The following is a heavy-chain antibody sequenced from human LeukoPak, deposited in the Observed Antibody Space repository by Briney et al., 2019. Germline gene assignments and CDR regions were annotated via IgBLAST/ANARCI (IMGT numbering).Heavy chain of an antibody. CDR1: GGSISSYY. Sequence: PSETLSLTCTVSGGSISSYYWSWIRQPPGQGLEWIGYIYYSGITNYNPSLKSRVTISVDTSKNQFSLKLNSVTAADTAVYYCARAASSWSFDYWGQGTLVTVSS. CDR2: IYYSGIT. J-gene: IGHJ4*02. CDR3: ARAASSWSFDY. V-gene: IGHV4-59*01. D-gene: IGHD6-13*01.